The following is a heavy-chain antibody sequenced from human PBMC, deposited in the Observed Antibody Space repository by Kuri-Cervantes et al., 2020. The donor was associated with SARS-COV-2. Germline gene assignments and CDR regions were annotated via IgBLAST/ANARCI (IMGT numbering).Heavy chain of an antibody. CDR1: GFTVSSNY. CDR3: AGVAKSGWNANNWFDP. Sequence: GGSLRLSCAASGFTVSSNYMSWVRQAPGKGLEWVSVIYSGGSTYYADSVKGRFTISRDNSKNTLYLQMNSLRAEDTAVYYCAGVAKSGWNANNWFDPWGQGTLVTVSS. CDR2: IYSGGST. J-gene: IGHJ5*02. D-gene: IGHD1-1*01. V-gene: IGHV3-66*01.